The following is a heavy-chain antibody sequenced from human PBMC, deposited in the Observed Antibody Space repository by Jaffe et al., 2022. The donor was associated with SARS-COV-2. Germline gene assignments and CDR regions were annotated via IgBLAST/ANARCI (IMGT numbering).Heavy chain of an antibody. CDR2: ISSGDVTV. D-gene: IGHD1-7*01. J-gene: IGHJ5*02. Sequence: QVQLVESGGGLVKPGGSLRLSCAASGFALSDYYMSWIRQPPGKGLEWLSYISSGDVTVSYADSVKGRFTIFRDSTKNSLYLQMNSLRVEDTAVYYCARGERTTWGRENWFDPWGQGTLVTVSS. CDR3: ARGERTTWGRENWFDP. V-gene: IGHV3-11*01. CDR1: GFALSDYY.